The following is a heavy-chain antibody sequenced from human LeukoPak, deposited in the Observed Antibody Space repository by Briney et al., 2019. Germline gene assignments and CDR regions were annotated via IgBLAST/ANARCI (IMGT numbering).Heavy chain of an antibody. CDR2: IIPIFGTA. V-gene: IGHV1-69*13. CDR1: GYTFTSYA. D-gene: IGHD1-1*01. CDR3: ARGANWNDGVGAFDI. J-gene: IGHJ3*02. Sequence: ASVKVSCKASGYTFTSYAISWVRQAPGQGLEWMGGIIPIFGTANYAQKFQGRVTITADESTSTACMELSSLRSEDTAVYYCARGANWNDGVGAFDIWGQGTMVTVSS.